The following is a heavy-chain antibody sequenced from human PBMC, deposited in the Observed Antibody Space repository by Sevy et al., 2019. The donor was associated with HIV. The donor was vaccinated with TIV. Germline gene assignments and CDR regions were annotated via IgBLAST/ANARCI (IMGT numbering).Heavy chain of an antibody. CDR1: EFNITNYS. V-gene: IGHV3-48*02. CDR2: INGGSYLR. CDR3: ARGVV. J-gene: IGHJ6*02. Sequence: GGSLRLSCVVSEFNITNYSMNWVRQAPGKGLEWVSYINGGSYLRHYADSVKGRFTISRDNAKNSVYLQMNSLRDEDTAVYYCARGVVWGQGTAVTVSS.